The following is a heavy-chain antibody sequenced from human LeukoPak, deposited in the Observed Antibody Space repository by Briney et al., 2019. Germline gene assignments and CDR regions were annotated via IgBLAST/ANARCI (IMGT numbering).Heavy chain of an antibody. D-gene: IGHD2/OR15-2a*01. J-gene: IGHJ5*02. CDR1: GYTSTGYY. CDR2: INPNSGGI. Sequence: ASVKVSGKASGYTSTGYYMHWVRQAPGQGLEWMGWINPNSGGINYAQKFQGRVTMTRDTSISTAYMELSRLRSDDTAVYYCATAPSPFDSDGNKLDPWGQGTLVTVS. CDR3: ATAPSPFDSDGNKLDP. V-gene: IGHV1-2*02.